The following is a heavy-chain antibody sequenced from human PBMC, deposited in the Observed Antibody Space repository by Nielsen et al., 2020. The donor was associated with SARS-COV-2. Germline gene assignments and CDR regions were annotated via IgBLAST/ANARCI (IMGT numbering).Heavy chain of an antibody. D-gene: IGHD4-11*01. CDR2: ISAYNGNT. V-gene: IGHV1-18*01. J-gene: IGHJ4*02. CDR1: GYTFTSYG. Sequence: ASVKVSCKASGYTFTSYGISWVRQAPGQGLEWMGWISAYNGNTNYAQKLQGRVTMTRDTSTSTVYMELSSLRSEDTAVYYCARIHDYSYYFDYWGQGTLVTVSS. CDR3: ARIHDYSYYFDY.